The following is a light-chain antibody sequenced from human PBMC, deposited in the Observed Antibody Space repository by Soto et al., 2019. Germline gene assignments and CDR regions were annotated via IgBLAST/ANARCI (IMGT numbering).Light chain of an antibody. V-gene: IGLV1-51*01. CDR1: SSNIGNIY. CDR3: GTWDSSLGTGV. CDR2: DNN. Sequence: QSVLTQPPSVSAAPGQKVTISCSGSSSNIGNIYVSWYQQFPGTAPKLLIYDNNKRPSGIPDRFSGSRSGTSATLGITGLQTGDEGDYYCGTWDSSLGTGVFGGGTKVTVL. J-gene: IGLJ2*01.